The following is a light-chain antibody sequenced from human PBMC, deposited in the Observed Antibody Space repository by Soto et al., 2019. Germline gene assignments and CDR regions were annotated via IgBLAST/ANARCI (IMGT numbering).Light chain of an antibody. CDR1: HSVSSN. V-gene: IGKV3-20*01. J-gene: IGKJ3*01. Sequence: EIVMTQSPATLSVSPGERATLSCRATHSVSSNLAWYQQTPGQAPRLLIYGESRRATGIPDRFSGSGSGTDFTLAIRRLEPEDFAVYYCQHYENTPPSVTFGPGTKVDIK. CDR3: QHYENTPPSVT. CDR2: GES.